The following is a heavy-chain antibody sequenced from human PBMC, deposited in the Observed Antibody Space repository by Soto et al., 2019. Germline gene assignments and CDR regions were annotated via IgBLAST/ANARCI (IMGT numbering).Heavy chain of an antibody. J-gene: IGHJ5*02. CDR3: AKTGTDGSWFDP. CDR2: IDWDDDK. CDR1: GFSLSTSGMR. Sequence: SGPTLVNPTQTLTLTCTFSGFSLSTSGMRVSWIRQPPGKALEWLARIDWDDDKYYSTSLRTRLTISKDTSKNQVVLTMTNMDPVDTATYYCAKTGTDGSWFDPWGQGTLVTVSS. V-gene: IGHV2-70*04. D-gene: IGHD1-1*01.